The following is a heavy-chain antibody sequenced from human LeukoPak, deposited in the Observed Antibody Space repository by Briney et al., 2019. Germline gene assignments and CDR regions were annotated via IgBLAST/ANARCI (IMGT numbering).Heavy chain of an antibody. D-gene: IGHD3-3*01. J-gene: IGHJ6*03. Sequence: SETLSLTCTVSGGSINSTSYNWGWIRQPPGKGLEWIGSIYYSGSTYHNPSLKSRVTISVDTSKNQFSLKLSSVTAADTAVYYCARSLRFWSGYYYYYYMDVWGKGTTVTVSS. CDR3: ARSLRFWSGYYYYYYMDV. CDR2: IYYSGST. V-gene: IGHV4-39*01. CDR1: GGSINSTSYN.